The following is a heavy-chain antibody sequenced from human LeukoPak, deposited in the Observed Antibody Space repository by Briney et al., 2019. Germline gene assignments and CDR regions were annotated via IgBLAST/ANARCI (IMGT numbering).Heavy chain of an antibody. V-gene: IGHV1-3*01. CDR2: ISGGNGNT. J-gene: IGHJ6*02. Sequence: ASVKVSCKASGYSLSDHAMQWVRQAPGQRLEWMGWISGGNGNTKFSQKFEDRITMTTDTSASTGYVELASLRSEDTAVYYCARYKGYYYGMDVWGQGTTVTVSS. CDR1: GYSLSDHA. CDR3: ARYKGYYYGMDV. D-gene: IGHD1-14*01.